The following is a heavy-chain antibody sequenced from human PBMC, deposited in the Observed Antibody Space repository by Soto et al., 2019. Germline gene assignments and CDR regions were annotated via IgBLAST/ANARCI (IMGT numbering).Heavy chain of an antibody. CDR2: ISGSGGST. CDR1: GFTFSSYA. Sequence: GWSLRLSCAASGFTFSSYAMSWVRQAPGKGLEWVSAISGSGGSTYYADSVKGRFTISRDNSKNTLYLQMNSLRAEDTAVYYCAKVPGSSSWYRSPFDYWGQGTLVTVSS. V-gene: IGHV3-23*01. D-gene: IGHD6-13*01. CDR3: AKVPGSSSWYRSPFDY. J-gene: IGHJ4*02.